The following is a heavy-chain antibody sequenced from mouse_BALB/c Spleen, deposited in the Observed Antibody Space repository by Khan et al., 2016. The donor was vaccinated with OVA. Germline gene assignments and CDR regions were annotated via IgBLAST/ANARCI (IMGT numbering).Heavy chain of an antibody. Sequence: QVQLKESGPGLVAPSQSLSITCTISGFSLTSYGIHWVRQPPGKGLEWLVVIWSDGSTTYNSTLKSRLSITKDNSNSQVFLQMNRLPTDDTAMSYCARAPYYHYDALDYWGQGTSVTVSS. J-gene: IGHJ4*01. CDR2: IWSDGST. CDR1: GFSLTSYG. D-gene: IGHD2-10*01. V-gene: IGHV2-6-1*01. CDR3: ARAPYYHYDALDY.